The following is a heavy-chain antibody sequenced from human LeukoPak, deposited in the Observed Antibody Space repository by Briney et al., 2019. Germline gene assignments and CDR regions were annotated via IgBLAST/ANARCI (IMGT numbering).Heavy chain of an antibody. CDR2: FYHGGST. Sequence: SETLSLTCTVSGYSISTGYYWDWIRQPPGKGLEWIGTFYHGGSTYYNPSLKSRVTISVDTSKNQFSLKLSSVTAADTAVYYCARDYGGNSGGYYFDYWGQGTLVTVSS. CDR3: ARDYGGNSGGYYFDY. V-gene: IGHV4-38-2*02. CDR1: GYSISTGYY. J-gene: IGHJ4*02. D-gene: IGHD4-23*01.